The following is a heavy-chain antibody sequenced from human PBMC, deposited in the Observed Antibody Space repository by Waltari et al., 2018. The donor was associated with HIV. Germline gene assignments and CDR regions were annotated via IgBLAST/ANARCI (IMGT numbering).Heavy chain of an antibody. CDR2: INYHGST. Sequence: QVQLQESGPGLVKPSETLSLICTVSGGSISNYYWGWIRQPPGKGLEWIGYINYHGSTDYNPSLKSRVTISVDTSKNQFSLKLTAVTAADTAQYYCARYSSAWTGFDYWGQGTLVTVSS. V-gene: IGHV4-59*01. D-gene: IGHD6-19*01. CDR1: GGSISNYY. CDR3: ARYSSAWTGFDY. J-gene: IGHJ4*02.